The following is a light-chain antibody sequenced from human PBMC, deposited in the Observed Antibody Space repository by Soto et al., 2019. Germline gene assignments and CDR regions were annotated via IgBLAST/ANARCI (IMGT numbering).Light chain of an antibody. J-gene: IGKJ1*01. Sequence: ILMTQSPATLSVSPGERATLSCRASQSVSNNLAWYPQKPGQAPRLLIYDASTRATSIPARFSGSGSGTEFTLPISGLQSEDFAVYYCQQYNNWPPWTFGQGTKVEIK. CDR2: DAS. CDR1: QSVSNN. CDR3: QQYNNWPPWT. V-gene: IGKV3-15*01.